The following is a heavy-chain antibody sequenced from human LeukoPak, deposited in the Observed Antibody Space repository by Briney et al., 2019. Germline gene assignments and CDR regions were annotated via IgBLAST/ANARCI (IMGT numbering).Heavy chain of an antibody. J-gene: IGHJ3*02. Sequence: GASVKVSCKASGYTFTGYYMHWVRQAPGQGLEWMGWINPNSSGTNYAQKFQGRVTMTRDTSISTAYMELSRLRSDDTAVYYCARSHYDYVWGSYRYLDAFDIWGQGTMVTVSS. V-gene: IGHV1-2*02. CDR1: GYTFTGYY. CDR3: ARSHYDYVWGSYRYLDAFDI. CDR2: INPNSSGT. D-gene: IGHD3-16*02.